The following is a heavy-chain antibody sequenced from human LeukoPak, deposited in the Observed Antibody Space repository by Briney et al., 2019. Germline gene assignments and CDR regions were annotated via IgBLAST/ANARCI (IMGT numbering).Heavy chain of an antibody. CDR3: ARRRYYDGSGYLE. Sequence: PSETLSLTCSVSGDSVSRSDSYWDWIRQPPGKGLEWIGTIYYSGRTYYSPSLKSRVTMSVDPSNNQFSLNLMSVTAADTALYYCARRRYYDGSGYLEWGQGTLLSVSS. V-gene: IGHV4-39*01. D-gene: IGHD3-22*01. CDR1: GDSVSRSDSY. CDR2: IYYSGRT. J-gene: IGHJ1*01.